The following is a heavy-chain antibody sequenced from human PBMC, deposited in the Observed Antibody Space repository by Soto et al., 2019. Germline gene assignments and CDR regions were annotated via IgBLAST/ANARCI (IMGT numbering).Heavy chain of an antibody. CDR3: ARLTTIFGVVNRSWFDP. J-gene: IGHJ5*02. V-gene: IGHV3-23*01. CDR2: ISGSGGST. Sequence: EVQLLESGGGLVQPGGSLRLSCAASGFTFSSYAMSWVRQAPGKGLEWVSAISGSGGSTYYADSVKGRFTISRDNSKNTLYLQMNSLRAEDTAVYYCARLTTIFGVVNRSWFDPWGQGTLVTVSS. D-gene: IGHD3-3*01. CDR1: GFTFSSYA.